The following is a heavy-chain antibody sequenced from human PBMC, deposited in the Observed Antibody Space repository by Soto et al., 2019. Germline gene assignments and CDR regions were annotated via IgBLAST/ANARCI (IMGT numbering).Heavy chain of an antibody. J-gene: IGHJ4*02. CDR3: ARDPPVTGTPLFDY. V-gene: IGHV1-18*01. CDR2: ISAYNGNT. D-gene: IGHD1-7*01. CDR1: GYTFTSYG. Sequence: ASVKVSCKASGYTFTSYGMRWVRQAPGQGLEWMGWISAYNGNTNYAQKLQGRVTMTTDTSTSTAYMELRSLRSDDTAVYYCARDPPVTGTPLFDYWGQGTLVTVSS.